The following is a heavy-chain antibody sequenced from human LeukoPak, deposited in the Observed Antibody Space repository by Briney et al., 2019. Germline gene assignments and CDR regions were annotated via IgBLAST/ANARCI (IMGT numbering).Heavy chain of an antibody. CDR1: GFTFDDYA. V-gene: IGHV3-9*01. J-gene: IGHJ3*02. Sequence: GGSPRLSCAASGFTFDDYAMHWVRQAPGKGLEWVSGISWNSGSIGYADSVKGRFTISRDNAKNSLYLQMNSLRAEDTAVYFCAKGRPRYSYGSSGYHYDVLDIWGQGTRVTVSS. CDR3: AKGRPRYSYGSSGYHYDVLDI. D-gene: IGHD3-22*01. CDR2: ISWNSGSI.